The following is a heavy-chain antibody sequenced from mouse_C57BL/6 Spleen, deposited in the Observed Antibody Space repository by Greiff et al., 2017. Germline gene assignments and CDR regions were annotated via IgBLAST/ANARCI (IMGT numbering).Heavy chain of an antibody. CDR2: ISDGGSYT. D-gene: IGHD2-3*01. CDR1: GFTFSSYA. V-gene: IGHV5-4*01. J-gene: IGHJ3*01. Sequence: VQLQQSGGGLVKPGGSLKLSCAASGFTFSSYAMSWVRQTPEKRLEWVATISDGGSYTYYPDNVKGRFTISRDNAKNNLYLQMSHLKSEDTAMYYCARVYDGYEAYWGQGTLVTVSA. CDR3: ARVYDGYEAY.